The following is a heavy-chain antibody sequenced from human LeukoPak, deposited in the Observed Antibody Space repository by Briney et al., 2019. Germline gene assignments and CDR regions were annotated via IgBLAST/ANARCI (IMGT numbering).Heavy chain of an antibody. CDR2: INHSGRA. Sequence: PSETLSLTCAVYGGSFSGYYWSWIRQPPGKGLEWIGEINHSGRANYNPSLKSRVTMSVDTSNNQFSLSLSSVTAADTAVYYCARGSLNRVITFGGVIVDDYWGQGTLVTVSS. V-gene: IGHV4-34*01. CDR3: ARGSLNRVITFGGVIVDDY. CDR1: GGSFSGYY. J-gene: IGHJ4*02. D-gene: IGHD3-16*02.